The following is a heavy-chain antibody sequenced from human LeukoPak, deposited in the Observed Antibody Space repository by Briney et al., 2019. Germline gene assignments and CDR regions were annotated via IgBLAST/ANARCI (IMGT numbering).Heavy chain of an antibody. Sequence: SETLSLTCTVSGGYISSSSSYWCWIRQPPGKGLKWNGSIYYSGRTYYNPSLKSRVTISVDTSKNQFSLKLSSVTAADTAVYYCARHARSIVVVVAASSPFDYWGQGTLVTVSS. CDR1: GGYISSSSSY. CDR2: IYYSGRT. J-gene: IGHJ4*02. V-gene: IGHV4-39*01. D-gene: IGHD2-15*01. CDR3: ARHARSIVVVVAASSPFDY.